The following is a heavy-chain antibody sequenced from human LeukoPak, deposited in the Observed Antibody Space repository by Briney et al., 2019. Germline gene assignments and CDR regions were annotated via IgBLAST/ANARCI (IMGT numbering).Heavy chain of an antibody. CDR2: IRYDGSNK. J-gene: IGHJ4*02. D-gene: IGHD2-2*01. Sequence: GGSLRLSCAASGFTFSSYGMHWVRQAPGKGLEWVAFIRYDGSNKYYADSVKGRFTISRDNSKNTLYLQMNSLRAEDTAVYYCAKDDSREDNVVVPAATAFDYWGQGTLVTVSS. V-gene: IGHV3-30*02. CDR1: GFTFSSYG. CDR3: AKDDSREDNVVVPAATAFDY.